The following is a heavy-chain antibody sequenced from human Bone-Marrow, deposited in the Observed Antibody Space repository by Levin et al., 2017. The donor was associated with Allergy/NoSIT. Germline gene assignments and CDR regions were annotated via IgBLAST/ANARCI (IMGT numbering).Heavy chain of an antibody. CDR2: INPNSGGT. J-gene: IGHJ4*02. CDR1: GYTFTGYY. D-gene: IGHD2-21*02. V-gene: IGHV1-2*06. CDR3: AKERGSGDWYYDY. Sequence: ASVKVSCKASGYTFTGYYMHWVRQAPGQGLEWMGRINPNSGGTSFAQKFQGRVTMARDTSINTAYMELTSLRSDDTAVYYCAKERGSGDWYYDYWGQGTLVTVSS.